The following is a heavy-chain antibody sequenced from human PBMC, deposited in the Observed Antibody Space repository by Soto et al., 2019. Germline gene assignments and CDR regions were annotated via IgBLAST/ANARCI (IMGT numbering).Heavy chain of an antibody. Sequence: QVQLVESGGGVVQPGMSLRLSCVDSGFRFNNYGMHWVRQPPGKGLEWVAGISHDGGNKNYAASVKGRFTLSKDSSKNTLNLQMTSLRVEDTAVYYCEKLGRGPDPWRQGTLLTVSS. CDR2: ISHDGGNK. J-gene: IGHJ5*02. CDR1: GFRFNNYG. CDR3: EKLGRGPDP. V-gene: IGHV3-30*18. D-gene: IGHD1-26*01.